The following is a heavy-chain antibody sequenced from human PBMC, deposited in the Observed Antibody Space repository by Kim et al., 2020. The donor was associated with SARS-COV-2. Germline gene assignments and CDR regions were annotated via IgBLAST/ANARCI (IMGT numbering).Heavy chain of an antibody. Sequence: FQGRVTITADESTSTADLELSSLRSEDTAVYYCAREKYYYDSSGLRGFDYWGQGTLVTVSS. D-gene: IGHD3-22*01. CDR3: AREKYYYDSSGLRGFDY. V-gene: IGHV1-69*01. J-gene: IGHJ4*02.